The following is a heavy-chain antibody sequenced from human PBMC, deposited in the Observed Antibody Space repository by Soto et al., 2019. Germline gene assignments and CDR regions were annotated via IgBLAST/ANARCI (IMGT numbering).Heavy chain of an antibody. V-gene: IGHV4-39*01. D-gene: IGHD1-1*01. CDR3: AASQKGYNWNYFDH. CDR1: GGSVSGSYYY. Sequence: TSETLSLTCAVSGGSVSGSYYYWAWLRQSPGKGPEWIGSVFHTGFTSYNPSLESRVSVSVDTSKSQFSLKLSAVTASDTAVYYCAASQKGYNWNYFDHWGQGALVTVSS. CDR2: VFHTGFT. J-gene: IGHJ4*02.